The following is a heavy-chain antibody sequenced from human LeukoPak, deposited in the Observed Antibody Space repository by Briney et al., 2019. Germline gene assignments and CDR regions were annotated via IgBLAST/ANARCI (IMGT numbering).Heavy chain of an antibody. D-gene: IGHD3-9*01. J-gene: IGHJ3*02. V-gene: IGHV3-30*02. CDR3: AREMRYSDWYRNAFDI. CDR2: IRYDGTNT. CDR1: GFTFSTYD. Sequence: GGSLRLSCAASGFTFSTYDMHWVRQAPGKGLEWVAFIRYDGTNTYYADSVKGRFTISRDNSKSTLYLQMDSLRTEDTAVFYCAREMRYSDWYRNAFDIWGQGTMVTVSS.